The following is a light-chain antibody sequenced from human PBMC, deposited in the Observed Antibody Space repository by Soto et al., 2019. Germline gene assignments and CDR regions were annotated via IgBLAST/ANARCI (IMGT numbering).Light chain of an antibody. CDR3: QQYNNWPTWT. Sequence: EIVMTQSPATLSVSPGERVTLSCRTRKSVGSNLAWYQQKPGEAPRLLIYGASTRATGIPARCSGSGSETEFTLTISSMQAEDSAVYFCQQYNNWPTWTFGQGTKVDI. CDR2: GAS. V-gene: IGKV3-15*01. CDR1: KSVGSN. J-gene: IGKJ1*01.